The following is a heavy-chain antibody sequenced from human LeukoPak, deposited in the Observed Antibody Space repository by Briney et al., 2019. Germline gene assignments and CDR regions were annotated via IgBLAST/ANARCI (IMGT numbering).Heavy chain of an antibody. D-gene: IGHD2-15*01. Sequence: SETLSLTCAVYGGYFSGYYWSWIRQPPGKGLEWTGEINHSGSTNYNPSLKSRVTISVDTSKNQFSLKLSSVTAADTAVYYCARGGNCSGGSCYLKDDAFDIWGQGTMVTVSS. J-gene: IGHJ3*02. CDR1: GGYFSGYY. V-gene: IGHV4-34*01. CDR3: ARGGNCSGGSCYLKDDAFDI. CDR2: INHSGST.